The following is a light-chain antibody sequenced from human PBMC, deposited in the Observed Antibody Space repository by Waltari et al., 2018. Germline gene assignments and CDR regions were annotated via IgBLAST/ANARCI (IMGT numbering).Light chain of an antibody. CDR1: QRVSSY. CDR3: QQRSNWPRRGAA. CDR2: DAS. J-gene: IGKJ1*01. Sequence: EIVLTQSPATLSLSPGERATLPCRASQRVSSYLTWYQQKPGQAPRLPIYDASNRATGIPARFSGSGSGTDFTLTISSLEPEDFAVYYCQQRSNWPRRGAAFGQGTKVEIK. V-gene: IGKV3-11*01.